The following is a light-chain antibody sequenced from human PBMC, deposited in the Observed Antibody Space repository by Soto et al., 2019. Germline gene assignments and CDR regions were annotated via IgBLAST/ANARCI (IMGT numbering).Light chain of an antibody. Sequence: QSALTQPASVSGSPGQSITISCTGTSSDIGAYNYVSWYQQYPGKAPKLMIYDVYDRPSGVSTRFSGSKSGNTASLTISGLQAEDEADYYCSSYTSTSTPHVFGTGTKLTVL. V-gene: IGLV2-14*01. CDR3: SSYTSTSTPHV. CDR1: SSDIGAYNY. J-gene: IGLJ1*01. CDR2: DVY.